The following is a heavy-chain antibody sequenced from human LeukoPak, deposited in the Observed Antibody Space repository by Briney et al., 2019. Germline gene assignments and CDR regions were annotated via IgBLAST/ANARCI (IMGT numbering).Heavy chain of an antibody. CDR1: GFTFDDYA. CDR2: ISGDGGST. Sequence: GGSLRLSCAASGFTFDDYAIHWVRQAPGKGLEWVSLISGDGGSTYYADSVKGRFTISRDNSKNSLYLQMNSLRTEDTALDYCAKMEHMDTDYWGQGTLVTVSS. V-gene: IGHV3-43*02. D-gene: IGHD1/OR15-1a*01. CDR3: AKMEHMDTDY. J-gene: IGHJ4*02.